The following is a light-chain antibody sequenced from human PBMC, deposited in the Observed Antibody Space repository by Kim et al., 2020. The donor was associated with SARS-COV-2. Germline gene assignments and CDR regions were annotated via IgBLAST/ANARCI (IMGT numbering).Light chain of an antibody. V-gene: IGLV6-57*01. CDR1: SGSIANNY. CDR3: QSYDSSNHGV. J-gene: IGLJ3*02. CDR2: EDN. Sequence: KTVTISCTRSSGSIANNYVQWYQQRPGSSPTTVIYEDNHRPSGVPDRFSGSIDSSSNSASLTISGLKTEDETDYYCQSYDSSNHGVFGGGTQLTVL.